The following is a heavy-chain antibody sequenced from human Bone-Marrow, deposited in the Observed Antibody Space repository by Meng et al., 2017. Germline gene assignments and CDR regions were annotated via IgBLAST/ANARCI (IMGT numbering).Heavy chain of an antibody. CDR3: ARAVAGTSEVPDY. CDR2: ISYDGSNK. J-gene: IGHJ4*02. Sequence: GESLKISCAASGFTFSSYAMHWVRQAPGKRLECVAVISYDGSNKYYADSVKGRFTISRDNSKNTLYLQMNSLRAEDTAVYYCARAVAGTSEVPDYWGQGTLVTVSS. D-gene: IGHD6-19*01. V-gene: IGHV3-30*04. CDR1: GFTFSSYA.